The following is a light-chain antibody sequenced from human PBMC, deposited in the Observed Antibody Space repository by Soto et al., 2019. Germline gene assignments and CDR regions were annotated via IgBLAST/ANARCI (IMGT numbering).Light chain of an antibody. CDR2: GAS. J-gene: IGKJ1*01. V-gene: IGKV3-15*01. CDR1: QSVSSN. CDR3: QQYNNWPPRGT. Sequence: EIVMTQSPATLSVSPGERATLSCRASQSVSSNLAWYQQKPGQAPRLLIYGASTRATGIPARLSGSGSGTEFTLTISSLQSEDFALYYCQQYNNWPPRGTFGQGTKVEIK.